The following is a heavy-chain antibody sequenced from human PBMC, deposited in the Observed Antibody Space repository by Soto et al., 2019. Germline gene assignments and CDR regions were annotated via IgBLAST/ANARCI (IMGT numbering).Heavy chain of an antibody. V-gene: IGHV1-69*01. Sequence: QVQPVQSGSEVKKPGSSLRVSCKTGSFYAVSWVRQAPGQVLEWMGGLIPVFDTPSYAQKCQGRVTITADASKSTAYMELSSLRSEDTGRSYCASTPVTGLYSYCGMEAWDQGIAVTVSS. CDR2: LIPVFDTP. J-gene: IGHJ6*02. CDR1: SFYA. D-gene: IGHD4-4*01. CDR3: ASTPVTGLYSYCGMEA.